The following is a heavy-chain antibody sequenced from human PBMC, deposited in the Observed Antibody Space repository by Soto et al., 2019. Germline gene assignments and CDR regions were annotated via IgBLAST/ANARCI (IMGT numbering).Heavy chain of an antibody. J-gene: IGHJ3*02. Sequence: QVQLVQSGAEVKKPGSSVKVSCKASGGTFSTYAISWVRQAPGQGLEWMGGIIPIFGTAKYAQKFQGRVTITADESTSTVYMELSSLRSEDTAVYYCAREIFGVIISGGRDAFDIWGQGTMVTVSS. CDR2: IIPIFGTA. D-gene: IGHD3-3*01. V-gene: IGHV1-69*01. CDR1: GGTFSTYA. CDR3: AREIFGVIISGGRDAFDI.